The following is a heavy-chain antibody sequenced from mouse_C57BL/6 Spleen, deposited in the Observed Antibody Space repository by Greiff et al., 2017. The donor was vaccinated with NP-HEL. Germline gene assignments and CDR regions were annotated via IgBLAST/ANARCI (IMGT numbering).Heavy chain of an antibody. Sequence: EVKLVESGGGLVQPGGSLKLSCAASGFTFSDYYMYWVRQTPEKRLEWVAYISNGGGSTYYPDTVKGRFTISRDNAKNTLYLQMSRLKSEDTAMYYCARGGYGSSYWYFDVWGTGTTVTVSS. D-gene: IGHD1-1*01. CDR1: GFTFSDYY. J-gene: IGHJ1*03. CDR3: ARGGYGSSYWYFDV. V-gene: IGHV5-12*01. CDR2: ISNGGGST.